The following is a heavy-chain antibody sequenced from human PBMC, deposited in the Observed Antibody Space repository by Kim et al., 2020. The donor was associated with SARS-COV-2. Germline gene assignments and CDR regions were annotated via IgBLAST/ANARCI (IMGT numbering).Heavy chain of an antibody. CDR2: IYYSGST. V-gene: IGHV4-31*03. Sequence: SETLSLTCTVSGGSISSGGYYWSWIRHLPGKGLEWIGYIYYSGSTYYNPSLKSRVSISVDTSKNQFYLKLSSVTAADTAVYYCARGRGAIGVQWLAVVPPFDYGGQGTVVTVSS. CDR3: ARGRGAIGVQWLAVVPPFDY. J-gene: IGHJ4*02. CDR1: GGSISSGGYY. D-gene: IGHD6-19*01.